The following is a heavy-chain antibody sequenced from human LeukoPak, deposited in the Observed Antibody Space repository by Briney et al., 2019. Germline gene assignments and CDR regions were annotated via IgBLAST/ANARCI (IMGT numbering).Heavy chain of an antibody. V-gene: IGHV3-7*01. CDR1: RFTFSSYA. J-gene: IGHJ4*02. CDR3: APEIEN. Sequence: GGSLRLSCAASRFTFSSYAMSWVRQAPGKGLEWVASIKQDGSEKYYMDSVKGRFTISRDNAKNSLYLQMNSLRAEDTAVYYCAPEIENWGQGTLVTVSS. CDR2: IKQDGSEK. D-gene: IGHD5-24*01.